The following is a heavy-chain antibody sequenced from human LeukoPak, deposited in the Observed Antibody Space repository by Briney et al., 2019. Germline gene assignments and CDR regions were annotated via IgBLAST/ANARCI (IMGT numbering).Heavy chain of an antibody. CDR1: GGSISSYY. V-gene: IGHV4-4*07. J-gene: IGHJ4*02. CDR3: ARGTTASDLDGTAY. Sequence: PSETPSLTCTVSGGSISSYYWSWIRQPAGKGLEWIGRIYTSGSTYYNPSLKSRVTISVDTSKNQFSLKVNFVTAADTAVYYCARGTTASDLDGTAYWGQGTLVTVSS. CDR2: IYTSGST. D-gene: IGHD1/OR15-1a*01.